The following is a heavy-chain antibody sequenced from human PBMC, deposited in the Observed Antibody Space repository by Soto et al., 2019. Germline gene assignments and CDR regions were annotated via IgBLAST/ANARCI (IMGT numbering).Heavy chain of an antibody. D-gene: IGHD1-26*01. V-gene: IGHV3-23*01. CDR2: INAKGDFT. CDR1: GFTFATYP. CDR3: AREGFSRGAAGGFDI. Sequence: EVQLLESGGGLVQPGGSLGLSCAASGFTFATYPMTWVRQAPGRGLEWVSTINAKGDFTHYADSVRGRFTISRDNSTNTLHVQMLSLRAEDTAVYFCAREGFSRGAAGGFDIWGQGTMVTVS. J-gene: IGHJ3*02.